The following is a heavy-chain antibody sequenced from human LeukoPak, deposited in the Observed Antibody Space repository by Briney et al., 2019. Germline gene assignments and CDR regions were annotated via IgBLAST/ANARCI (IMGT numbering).Heavy chain of an antibody. D-gene: IGHD6-19*01. V-gene: IGHV3-23*01. CDR2: ISGSGGST. CDR1: GFTFSSYA. CDR3: AKGFMSSGWYFDY. J-gene: IGHJ4*02. Sequence: PGGSLRLSCAASGFTFSSYAMRWVRQAPGKGLEWVSAISGSGGSTYYADSVKGRFTISRDNSKNTLYLQMNSLRAEDTAVYYCAKGFMSSGWYFDYWGQGTLVTVSS.